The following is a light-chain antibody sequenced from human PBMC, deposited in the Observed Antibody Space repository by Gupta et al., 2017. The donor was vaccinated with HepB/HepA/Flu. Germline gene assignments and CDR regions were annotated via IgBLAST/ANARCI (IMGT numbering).Light chain of an antibody. V-gene: IGKV1-6*01. CDR2: TAS. CDR3: RQYNNYPIT. Sequence: IQMTPSPSSLSASVGDRVTITFRASQGIRNDLSWYQQKPGIAPNLLIFTASSLESGVPSRFSGSGSGTDFTLTISSLQPEDFATYYCRQYNNYPITFGHGTKVDIK. J-gene: IGKJ3*01. CDR1: QGIRND.